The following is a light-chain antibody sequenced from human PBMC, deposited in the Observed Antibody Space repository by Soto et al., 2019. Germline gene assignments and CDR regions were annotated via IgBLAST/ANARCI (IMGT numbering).Light chain of an antibody. J-gene: IGKJ4*02. V-gene: IGKV1-5*01. CDR3: QQYDTFSGT. CDR1: QSVSGW. Sequence: DIQMTQSPSTLSASVGDTVTVTCRASQSVSGWLAWYQQKPGEAPKLLIYDASALPRGVPSRFSGSGSGTKSALSIASLQPDDFATYCCQQYDTFSGTFGRGTKVEI. CDR2: DAS.